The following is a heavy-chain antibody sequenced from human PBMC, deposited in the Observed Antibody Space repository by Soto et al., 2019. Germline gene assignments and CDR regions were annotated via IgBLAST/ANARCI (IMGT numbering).Heavy chain of an antibody. CDR3: AAGSRVSYGMDV. J-gene: IGHJ6*02. CDR1: GYTFTGYY. V-gene: IGHV1-2*04. CDR2: INPNSGGT. D-gene: IGHD2-15*01. Sequence: ASVKVCCKASGYTFTGYYMHWVRQAPGQGLEWMGWINPNSGGTNYAQKFQGWVTITRDMSTSTAYMELSSLRSEDTAMYYCAAGSRVSYGMDVWGQGTTVTVSS.